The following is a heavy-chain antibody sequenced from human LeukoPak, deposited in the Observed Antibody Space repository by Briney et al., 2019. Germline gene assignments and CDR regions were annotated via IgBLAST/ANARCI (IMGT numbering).Heavy chain of an antibody. CDR1: GFTFSSYE. CDR2: ISSSGSTI. CDR3: AKSGLRFGELLAPPSYYMDV. J-gene: IGHJ6*03. V-gene: IGHV3-48*03. D-gene: IGHD3-10*01. Sequence: GGSLRLSCAASGFTFSSYEMNWVRQAPGKGLEWVSYISSSGSTIYYADSVKGRFTISRDNAKNSLYLQMNSLRAEDTAVYYCAKSGLRFGELLAPPSYYMDVWGKGTTVTISS.